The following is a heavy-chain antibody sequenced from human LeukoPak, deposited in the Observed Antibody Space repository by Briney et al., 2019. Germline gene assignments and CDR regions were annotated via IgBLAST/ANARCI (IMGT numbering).Heavy chain of an antibody. CDR2: IYTSGST. J-gene: IGHJ4*02. CDR3: ARAPFGETFDY. Sequence: SETLSLTCAVYGGSFSGYYWSWIRQPAGKGLEWIGRIYTSGSTNYNPSLKSRVTMSVDTSKNQFSLKLSSVTAADTAVYYCARAPFGETFDYWGQGTLVTVSS. CDR1: GGSFSGYY. V-gene: IGHV4-59*10. D-gene: IGHD3-10*01.